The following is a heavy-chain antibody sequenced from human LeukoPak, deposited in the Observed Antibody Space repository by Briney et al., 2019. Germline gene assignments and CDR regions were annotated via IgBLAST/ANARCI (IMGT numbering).Heavy chain of an antibody. CDR1: GYSISSGYY. D-gene: IGHD3-3*01. V-gene: IGHV4-38-2*02. CDR2: IYHSGST. Sequence: SETLSLTCTVSGYSISSGYYWGWIRQPPGKGLEWIGSIYHSGSTYYNPSLKSRVTISVDTSKNQFSLKLSSVTAADTAVYYCARDHLANLASRLFDPWGQGTLVTVSS. CDR3: ARDHLANLASRLFDP. J-gene: IGHJ5*02.